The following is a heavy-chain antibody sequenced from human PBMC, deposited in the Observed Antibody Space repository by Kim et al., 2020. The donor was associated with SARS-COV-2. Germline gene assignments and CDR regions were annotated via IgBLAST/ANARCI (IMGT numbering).Heavy chain of an antibody. V-gene: IGHV3-64*01. CDR1: GFTFSSYA. CDR3: ARAYYGSGSYYILSGGVDV. J-gene: IGHJ6*02. D-gene: IGHD3-10*01. Sequence: GGSLRLSCAASGFTFSSYAMHWVRQAPGKGLEYVSAISSNGGSTYYANSVKGRFTISRDNSKNTLYLQMGSLRAEDMAVYYCARAYYGSGSYYILSGGVDVWGQGTTVTVSS. CDR2: ISSNGGST.